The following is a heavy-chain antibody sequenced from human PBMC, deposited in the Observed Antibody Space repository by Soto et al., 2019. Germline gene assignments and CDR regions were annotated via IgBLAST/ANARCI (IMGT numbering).Heavy chain of an antibody. D-gene: IGHD3-22*01. CDR2: TSYGGSDE. CDR3: AKEVRYYYDSSGVDAFDI. J-gene: IGHJ3*02. CDR1: GFTFGTYG. V-gene: IGHV3-30*18. Sequence: QAQLVESGGGVVQPGRSLRLSCAASGFTFGTYGMHWVRQAPGKGLEWVAVTSYGGSDEYYADSVKGRYTIYRDNSKNMVYMQMNSLSTEDTAVYYCAKEVRYYYDSSGVDAFDIWGQGTMVTVSS.